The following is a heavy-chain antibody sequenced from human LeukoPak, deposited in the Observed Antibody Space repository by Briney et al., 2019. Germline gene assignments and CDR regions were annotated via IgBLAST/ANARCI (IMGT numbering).Heavy chain of an antibody. J-gene: IGHJ6*03. D-gene: IGHD2-2*01. CDR1: GFTFSSYW. CDR2: IRQDGSKI. CDR3: ARDNHCSSTSCYGYYMDV. V-gene: IGHV3-7*01. Sequence: GGSLRLSCAASGFTFSSYWMSWVRQAPGKGLEWVANIRQDGSKIYYVDSVKGRFTISRDNAKNSLYLQMNSLRAEDTAVYYCARDNHCSSTSCYGYYMDVWGKGTTVTVSS.